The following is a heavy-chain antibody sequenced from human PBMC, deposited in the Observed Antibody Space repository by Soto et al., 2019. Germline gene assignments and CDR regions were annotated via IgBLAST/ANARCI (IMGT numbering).Heavy chain of an antibody. D-gene: IGHD3-10*02. CDR1: GGSIISSNFY. J-gene: IGHJ5*02. V-gene: IGHV4-39*01. CDR3: ARHVRGAVTMNWFDP. CDR2: VEYGGST. Sequence: QLQESGPGLVKPSETLSLTCTVSGGSIISSNFYWCWIRQPPGKGLEWIGSVEYGGSTYDNPSLKSRVTLSADTSKNQFSLKLTSVTAADTAIYYCARHVRGAVTMNWFDPWGHGTLVTVSS.